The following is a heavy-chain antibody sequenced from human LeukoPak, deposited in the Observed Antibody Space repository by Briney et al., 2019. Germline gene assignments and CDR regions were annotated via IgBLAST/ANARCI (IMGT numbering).Heavy chain of an antibody. CDR3: ASGRYFDWVFDY. Sequence: SETLSLTCAVSGGSISSSNWWSWVHQPPGKGLEWIGEINHSGSTNYNPSLKSRVTISVDTSKNQFSLKLSSVTAADTAVYYCASGRYFDWVFDYWGQGTLVTVSS. V-gene: IGHV4-4*02. CDR1: GGSISSSNW. J-gene: IGHJ4*02. CDR2: INHSGST. D-gene: IGHD3-9*01.